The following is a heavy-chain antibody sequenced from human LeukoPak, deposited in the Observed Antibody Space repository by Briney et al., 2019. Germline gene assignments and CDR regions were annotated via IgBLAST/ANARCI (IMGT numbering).Heavy chain of an antibody. CDR3: VSSLHGFSYGPGY. Sequence: GGSLRLSCAASGFTFSSYWMHWVRQVPGKGLVWVSRINTDGSSTSYADSVKGRFTISRDNARRSLYLQMNSLRVEDTAMYYCVSSLHGFSYGPGYWGQGTLVIVSS. CDR2: INTDGSST. CDR1: GFTFSSYW. V-gene: IGHV3-74*01. J-gene: IGHJ4*02. D-gene: IGHD3-10*01.